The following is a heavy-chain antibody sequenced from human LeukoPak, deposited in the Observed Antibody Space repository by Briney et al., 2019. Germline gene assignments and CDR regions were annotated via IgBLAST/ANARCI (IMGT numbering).Heavy chain of an antibody. CDR1: GGSISSYY. V-gene: IGHV4-59*01. Sequence: PSETLSLTCTVSGGSISSYYWSWIRQPPGKGLEWIGYIHGNGNTNYNPSLKSRVSMSLDTSRNQFSLNLTSVTAADTATYYCARETMLAGFASGLGFNYWGQGLLVIVSS. D-gene: IGHD6-19*01. J-gene: IGHJ4*02. CDR3: ARETMLAGFASGLGFNY. CDR2: IHGNGNT.